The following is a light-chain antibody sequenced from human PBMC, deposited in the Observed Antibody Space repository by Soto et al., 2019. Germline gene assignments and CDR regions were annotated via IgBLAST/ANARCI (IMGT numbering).Light chain of an antibody. J-gene: IGKJ1*01. CDR3: MQGLQTWT. CDR1: QILLHSNGYNY. CDR2: LGS. V-gene: IGKV2-28*01. Sequence: VRTQSRLSLPVTPGEAASVSCRSSQILLHSNGYNYVDWYLQKPGQSPQFLMYLGSYRVSGVPGRFSGSGLGIDFTLKISRVEAEDVGVYCCMQGLQTWTFGQGTRVDIK.